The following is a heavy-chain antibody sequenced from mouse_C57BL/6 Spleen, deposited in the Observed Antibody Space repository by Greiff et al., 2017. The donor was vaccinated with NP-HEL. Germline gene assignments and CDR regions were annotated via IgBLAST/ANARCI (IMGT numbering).Heavy chain of an antibody. Sequence: QVQLQQSGAELARPGASVKMSCKASGYTFTSYTMHWVKQRPGQGLEWIGYINPSSGYTKYNQKFKDKATLTADKSSSTAYMQLSILTSEDSAVYYCARIDYGSSPYWYFDVWGTGTTVTVSS. CDR2: INPSSGYT. CDR1: GYTFTSYT. J-gene: IGHJ1*03. V-gene: IGHV1-4*01. CDR3: ARIDYGSSPYWYFDV. D-gene: IGHD1-1*01.